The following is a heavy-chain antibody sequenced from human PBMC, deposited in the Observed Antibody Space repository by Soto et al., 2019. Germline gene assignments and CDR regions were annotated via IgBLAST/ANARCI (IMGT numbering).Heavy chain of an antibody. Sequence: SSVKVSCKASGYTFTSYDINWVRQATGQGLEWMGWMNPNSGNTGYAQKFQGRVTMTRNTSISTAYMELSSLRSEDTAVYYCARSGLRFLEWLLSSMDVWGQGTTVTVSS. J-gene: IGHJ6*02. CDR2: MNPNSGNT. V-gene: IGHV1-8*01. CDR1: GYTFTSYD. D-gene: IGHD3-3*01. CDR3: ARSGLRFLEWLLSSMDV.